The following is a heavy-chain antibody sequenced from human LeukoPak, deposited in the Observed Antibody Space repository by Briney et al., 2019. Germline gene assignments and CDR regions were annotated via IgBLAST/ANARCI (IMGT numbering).Heavy chain of an antibody. CDR1: GFTFSSYG. Sequence: GRSLRLSCAASGFTFSSYGMHWVRQAPGKGLEWVAVIWYDGSNKYYADSVKGRFTISRDNSKNTLYLQMNSLRAEDTAVYYCARGPVLLLSFGELLLDYWGQGTLVTVSS. CDR3: ARGPVLLLSFGELLLDY. V-gene: IGHV3-33*01. D-gene: IGHD3-10*01. J-gene: IGHJ4*02. CDR2: IWYDGSNK.